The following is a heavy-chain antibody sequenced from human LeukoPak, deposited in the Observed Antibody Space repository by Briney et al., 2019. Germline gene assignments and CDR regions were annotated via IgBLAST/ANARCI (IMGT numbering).Heavy chain of an antibody. Sequence: GSLRLSCAASGFTFSNAWMSWIRQPPGKGLEWIGYIYYSGNTNYNPSLKSRVTISVDTSKNQFSLKLSSVTAADTAVYYCARDLGGPIYGFVYWGQGTLVTVSS. J-gene: IGHJ4*02. V-gene: IGHV4-59*01. D-gene: IGHD4-17*01. CDR3: ARDLGGPIYGFVY. CDR2: IYYSGNT. CDR1: GFTFSNAW.